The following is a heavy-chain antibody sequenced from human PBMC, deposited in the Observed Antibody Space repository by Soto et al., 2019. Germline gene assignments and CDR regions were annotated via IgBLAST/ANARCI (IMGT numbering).Heavy chain of an antibody. CDR1: GYTFTGYY. Sequence: ASVKVSCKASGYTFTGYYMHWVRQAPGQGLEWMGWINPNSGGTNYAQKFQGWVTMTRDTSISTAYMELSRLRSDDTAVYYCARGGWELPPGLVPFDIWGQGTMVTVSS. J-gene: IGHJ3*02. CDR3: ARGGWELPPGLVPFDI. CDR2: INPNSGGT. V-gene: IGHV1-2*04. D-gene: IGHD1-26*01.